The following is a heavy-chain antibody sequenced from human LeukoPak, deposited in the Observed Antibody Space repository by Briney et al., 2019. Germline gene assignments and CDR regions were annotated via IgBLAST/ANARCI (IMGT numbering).Heavy chain of an antibody. D-gene: IGHD2-2*02. CDR1: GFTFSGSA. Sequence: GGSLKLSCEASGFTFSGSAMHWVRQASGKGLEWLGHIKSKGNSHATAYAASLKGRFTISRDDSMNTAYLQTNNLETEDTAMYYCARQSGAAIPFVYWGQGTLVTVSS. J-gene: IGHJ4*02. CDR3: ARQSGAAIPFVY. V-gene: IGHV3-73*01. CDR2: IKSKGNSHAT.